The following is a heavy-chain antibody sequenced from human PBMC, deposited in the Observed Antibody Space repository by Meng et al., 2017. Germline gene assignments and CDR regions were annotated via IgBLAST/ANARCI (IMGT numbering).Heavy chain of an antibody. CDR1: GGSFSGYY. Sequence: VQCQQWGAGLLKPSETLSLTCAVYGGSFSGYYWSWIRQPPGKGLEWIGEINHSGSTNYNPSLKSRVTISVDTSKNQFSLKLSSVTAADTAVYYCARVPTYYYDSSGYYLFDYWGQGTLVTVSS. J-gene: IGHJ4*02. CDR2: INHSGST. D-gene: IGHD3-22*01. CDR3: ARVPTYYYDSSGYYLFDY. V-gene: IGHV4-34*01.